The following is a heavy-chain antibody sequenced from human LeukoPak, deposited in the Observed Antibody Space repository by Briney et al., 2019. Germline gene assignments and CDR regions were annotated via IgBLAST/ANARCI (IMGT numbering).Heavy chain of an antibody. D-gene: IGHD3-22*01. CDR2: IIPIFGTA. V-gene: IGHV1-69*05. J-gene: IGHJ5*02. Sequence: ASVKVSCKASGGTFSSYAISWVRPAPGQGLEWMGGIIPIFGTANYAQKFQGRVTITRNTSISTAYMELSSLRSEDTAMYYCARYYDSTKGEIWFDPWGQGTLVTVSS. CDR1: GGTFSSYA. CDR3: ARYYDSTKGEIWFDP.